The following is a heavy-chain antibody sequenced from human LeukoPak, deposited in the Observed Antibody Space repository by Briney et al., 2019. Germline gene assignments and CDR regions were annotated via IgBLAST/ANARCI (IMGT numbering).Heavy chain of an antibody. D-gene: IGHD3-3*01. CDR1: GFTLGDYS. Sequence: GGSLRLSCTASGFTLGDYSLSWVRQAPEKGLEWVGFIRRKGYGGTTEYAPSVKGRFIISRDDSKSTAYLQMNSLKTEDTAVYYCTRDHDFWSGPFDVWGKGTTVTVSS. CDR2: IRRKGYGGTT. J-gene: IGHJ6*04. V-gene: IGHV3-49*04. CDR3: TRDHDFWSGPFDV.